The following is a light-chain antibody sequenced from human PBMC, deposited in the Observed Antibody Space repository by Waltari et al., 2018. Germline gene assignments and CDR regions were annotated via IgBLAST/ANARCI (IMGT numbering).Light chain of an antibody. CDR1: HSVSSY. V-gene: IGKV3-11*01. CDR3: QQSFNTPRT. J-gene: IGKJ2*01. Sequence: IMLTQSPATLSFSPGERATLSCRTSHSVSSYLAWFQQKPGQAPRLLIYDTSNRATGIPARFSGSGSGTDFTLTISSLEPEDSAVYYCQQSFNTPRTFGQGTKLEIK. CDR2: DTS.